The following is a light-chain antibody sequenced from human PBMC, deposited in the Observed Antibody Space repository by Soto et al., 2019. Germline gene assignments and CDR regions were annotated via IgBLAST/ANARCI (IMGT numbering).Light chain of an antibody. CDR2: LNSDGSH. Sequence: QLVLTQSPSASASLGASVKLTCTLSSGHNTYAIAWHQQQPEKGPRYLMKLNSDGSHSKGDGIPDRFSGSSSGAERYLTISSIQSEDEADYYCQTWGTGIQVFGGGTKRTVL. V-gene: IGLV4-69*01. J-gene: IGLJ2*01. CDR3: QTWGTGIQV. CDR1: SGHNTYA.